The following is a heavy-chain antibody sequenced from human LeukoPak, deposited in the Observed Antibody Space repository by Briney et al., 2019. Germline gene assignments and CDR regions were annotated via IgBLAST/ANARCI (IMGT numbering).Heavy chain of an antibody. CDR2: ISGSGGST. J-gene: IGHJ4*02. CDR3: AKSPNTGNYYGSGSYYNRKGDPFDY. D-gene: IGHD3-10*01. CDR1: GFTFSSYA. V-gene: IGHV3-23*01. Sequence: GGSLRLSCAASGFTFSSYAMSWVRPAPGKGLELVSAISGSGGSTYYADSVKGRFTISRDNSKTTLYLQMNSLRAEDTAVYYCAKSPNTGNYYGSGSYYNRKGDPFDYWGQGTLVTVSS.